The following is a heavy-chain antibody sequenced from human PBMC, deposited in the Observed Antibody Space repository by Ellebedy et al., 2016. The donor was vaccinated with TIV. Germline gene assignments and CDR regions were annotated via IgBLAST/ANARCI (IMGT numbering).Heavy chain of an antibody. Sequence: PGGSLRLSCAASGFTSSSYWMHWVRQAPGKGLVWVSRINSDGSSTSYADSVKGRFTISRDNAKNTLYLQMNSLRAEDTAVYYCTTNPGTWGDFWGPGTLVTVSS. D-gene: IGHD3-16*01. J-gene: IGHJ4*02. CDR1: GFTSSSYW. CDR3: TTNPGTWGDF. V-gene: IGHV3-74*01. CDR2: INSDGSST.